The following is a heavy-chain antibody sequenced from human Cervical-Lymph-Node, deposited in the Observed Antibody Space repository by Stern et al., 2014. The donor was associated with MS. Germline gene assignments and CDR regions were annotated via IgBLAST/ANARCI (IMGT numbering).Heavy chain of an antibody. CDR3: AKDWAGIVGAFGMRFDP. J-gene: IGHJ5*02. CDR2: ISGSGRNT. V-gene: IGHV3-23*04. CDR1: GFTFRSYA. D-gene: IGHD1-26*01. Sequence: QLVQSGGGLVQPGGSLRLSCVASGFTFRSYAMSWVRQAPGKGLEWVSAISGSGRNTYYADSVKGRFTISRDNSETTLYLQMNSLRGEDTAVYYCAKDWAGIVGAFGMRFDPWGQGTLVTVSS.